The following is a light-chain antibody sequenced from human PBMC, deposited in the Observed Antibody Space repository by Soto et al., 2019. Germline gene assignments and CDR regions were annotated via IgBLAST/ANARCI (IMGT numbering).Light chain of an antibody. Sequence: QSALTQPPSASGSPGQSVTISCTGTSSDVGGYICVSWYQQHPGKAPKLMIYEVSRRPSGVPERFSGSKSGNTASLTVSGRQSEDEAHYYCSSYAGSNNFVFGTGTKLTVL. CDR2: EVS. V-gene: IGLV2-8*01. J-gene: IGLJ1*01. CDR1: SSDVGGYIC. CDR3: SSYAGSNNFV.